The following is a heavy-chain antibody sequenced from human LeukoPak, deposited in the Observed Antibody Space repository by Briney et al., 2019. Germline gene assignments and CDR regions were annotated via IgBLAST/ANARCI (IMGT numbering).Heavy chain of an antibody. Sequence: PSQTLSLTCTVSGGSISSGNYYWSWIRQAAGKGLEWIGRMYNSGSTNYKPSLKSRVTISVDRSKNQFSLKLSSVTAADTAVYYCAQGDGRWEGNWFDPWGQGTLVTVSS. CDR1: GGSISSGNYY. CDR3: AQGDGRWEGNWFDP. D-gene: IGHD1-26*01. V-gene: IGHV4-61*02. CDR2: MYNSGST. J-gene: IGHJ5*02.